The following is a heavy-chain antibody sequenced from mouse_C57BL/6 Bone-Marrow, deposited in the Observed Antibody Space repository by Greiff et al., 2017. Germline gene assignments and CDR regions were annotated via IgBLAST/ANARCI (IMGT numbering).Heavy chain of an antibody. D-gene: IGHD1-1*01. CDR3: ARWVTTVVAPFGD. CDR1: GYTFTSYG. V-gene: IGHV1-81*01. Sequence: VQLQQSGAELARPGASVKLSCKASGYTFTSYGISWVKQRTGQGIEWIGEIYPRSGNTYYNEKFKGKATLTADKSSSTAYMELRSLTVEDSAVYFCARWVTTVVAPFGDWGQGTTLTVSS. CDR2: IYPRSGNT. J-gene: IGHJ2*01.